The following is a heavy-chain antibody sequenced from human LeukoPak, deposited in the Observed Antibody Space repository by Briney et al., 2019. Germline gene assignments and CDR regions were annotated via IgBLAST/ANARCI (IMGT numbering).Heavy chain of an antibody. CDR2: ISGSGSST. CDR1: EFTFSNYA. Sequence: GGSLRLSCAASEFTFSNYAMSWVRQAPGKGLEWVSSISGSGSSTYYADSVKGRFTISRDNSKNTLYLQMNSLRAEDTAVYYCARARYFDLWGRGTLVTVSS. J-gene: IGHJ2*01. V-gene: IGHV3-23*01. CDR3: ARARYFDL.